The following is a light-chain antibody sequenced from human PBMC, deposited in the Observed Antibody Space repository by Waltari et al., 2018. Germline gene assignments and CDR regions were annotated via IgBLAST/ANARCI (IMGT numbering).Light chain of an antibody. V-gene: IGLV1-40*01. J-gene: IGLJ3*02. CDR3: QSFDIRLSGGVV. Sequence: QSLLPQPPSMSGAPGQRVTISCTWSTSNTRAVPTLHCSQVFPGTASKLLIYGNNNRPSGVPDRFSGSKSDTSASLAIGGLQAEDEADYYCQSFDIRLSGGVVFGGGTKVTVL. CDR1: TSNTRAVPT. CDR2: GNN.